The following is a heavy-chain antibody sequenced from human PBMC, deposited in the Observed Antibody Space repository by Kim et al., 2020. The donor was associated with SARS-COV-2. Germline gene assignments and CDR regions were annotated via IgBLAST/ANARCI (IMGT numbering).Heavy chain of an antibody. CDR1: GYSFTSYW. D-gene: IGHD5-18*01. Sequence: GESLKISCKGSGYSFTSYWIDWVRQMPGKGLEWMGIIYPGDSDTRYSPSFQGQVTISADKSISTAYLQWSSLKASDTAMYYCARQVWTYSYGSYYYYGMDVWGQGTTVTVSS. CDR3: ARQVWTYSYGSYYYYGMDV. J-gene: IGHJ6*02. V-gene: IGHV5-51*01. CDR2: IYPGDSDT.